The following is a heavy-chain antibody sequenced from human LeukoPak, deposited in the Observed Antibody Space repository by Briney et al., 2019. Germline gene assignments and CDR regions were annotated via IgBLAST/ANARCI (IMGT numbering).Heavy chain of an antibody. J-gene: IGHJ4*02. CDR2: IYYSGST. CDR1: GGSISSYY. CDR3: ARGFVHDSSGYYEEWLD. V-gene: IGHV4-59*01. D-gene: IGHD3-22*01. Sequence: SETLSLTCTVSGGSISSYYWSWIRQPPGKGLEWIGYIYYSGSTNYNPSLKSRVTISVDTSKNQFSLKLSSVTAADTTVYYCARGFVHDSSGYYEEWLDWGQGTLVTVSS.